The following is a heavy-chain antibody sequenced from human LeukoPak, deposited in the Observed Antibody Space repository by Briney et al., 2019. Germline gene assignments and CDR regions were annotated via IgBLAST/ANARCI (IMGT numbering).Heavy chain of an antibody. J-gene: IGHJ3*02. Sequence: GESLKISCKGSGYSFSNYWISWVRQMPGKGLEWMGFIYVGDSDTRYSPSFQGQVTISTDKSISTAYLQWRSLKASDTAMYYCARRYDTSGYYYGTAFDIWGQGTMVTVSS. D-gene: IGHD3-22*01. V-gene: IGHV5-51*01. CDR2: IYVGDSDT. CDR3: ARRYDTSGYYYGTAFDI. CDR1: GYSFSNYW.